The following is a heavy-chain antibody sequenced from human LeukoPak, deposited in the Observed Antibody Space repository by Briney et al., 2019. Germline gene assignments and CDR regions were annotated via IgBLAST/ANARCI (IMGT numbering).Heavy chain of an antibody. CDR1: GFTFSSYG. D-gene: IGHD3/OR15-3a*01. CDR2: ISYDGSNK. V-gene: IGHV3-30*03. CDR3: ARDLGDWSTSQIDY. Sequence: GRSLRLSCAASGFTFSSYGMHWVRQAPGKGLEWVAVISYDGSNKYYADSVKGRFTISRDNSKSTLYLQMNSLRAEDTAIYYCARDLGDWSTSQIDYWGQGTLVAVSS. J-gene: IGHJ4*02.